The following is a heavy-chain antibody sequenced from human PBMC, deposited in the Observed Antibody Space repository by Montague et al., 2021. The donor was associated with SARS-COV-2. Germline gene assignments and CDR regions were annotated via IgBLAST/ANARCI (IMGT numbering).Heavy chain of an antibody. CDR1: GEPISGFF. D-gene: IGHD2-15*01. CDR3: ARGVVDAPPGVDY. V-gene: IGHV4-4*07. Sequence: SETLSLTCSVSGEPISGFFWYWIRQPAGKGLGWIGRVYASWGTDYNPSLESRVTMSVDTSKNQFSLKVNSVTAAATAMYYCARGVVDAPPGVDYWGRGTLVTVSS. J-gene: IGHJ4*02. CDR2: VYASWGT.